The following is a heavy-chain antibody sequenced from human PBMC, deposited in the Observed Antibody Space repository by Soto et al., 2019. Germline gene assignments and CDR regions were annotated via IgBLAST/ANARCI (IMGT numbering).Heavy chain of an antibody. CDR3: ARESRYCSGGSCYFLPGIDY. CDR2: IYYSGST. J-gene: IGHJ4*02. CDR1: GGSISSYY. D-gene: IGHD2-15*01. V-gene: IGHV4-59*01. Sequence: SETLSLTCTVSGGSISSYYWSWIRQPPGKGLEWIGYIYYSGSTSYNPSLKSRVTISVDTSKNQFSLKLSSVTAADTAVYYCARESRYCSGGSCYFLPGIDYWGQGTLVTV.